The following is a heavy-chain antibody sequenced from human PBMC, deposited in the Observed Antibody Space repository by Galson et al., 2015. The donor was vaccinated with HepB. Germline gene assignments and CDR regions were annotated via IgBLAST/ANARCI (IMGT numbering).Heavy chain of an antibody. CDR1: GYTFTSYA. V-gene: IGHV1-3*01. CDR3: ARGATTVTTLGY. D-gene: IGHD4-17*01. J-gene: IGHJ4*02. Sequence: SVKVSCKASGYTFTSYAMHWVRQAPGQRLEWMGWINAGNGNTKYSQKFQGRVTITRDTSASTAYMELSSLRSEDTAVYYCARGATTVTTLGYWGQGTLVTVSS. CDR2: INAGNGNT.